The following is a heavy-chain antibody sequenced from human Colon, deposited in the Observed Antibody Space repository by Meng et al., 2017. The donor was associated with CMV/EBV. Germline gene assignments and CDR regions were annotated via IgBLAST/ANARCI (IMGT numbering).Heavy chain of an antibody. CDR2: IRYDGSHK. V-gene: IGHV3-30*02. J-gene: IGHJ4*02. CDR1: GFTFSDCG. D-gene: IGHD1-14*01. CDR3: IRNSFDY. Sequence: GESLKISCAASGFTFSDCGMHWVRQAPGKGLEWVAFIRYDGSHKFYADSVEGRFTISRDNSKNSMLLQMNSLRAEDSAVYYCIRNSFDYWGQGSLVTVSS.